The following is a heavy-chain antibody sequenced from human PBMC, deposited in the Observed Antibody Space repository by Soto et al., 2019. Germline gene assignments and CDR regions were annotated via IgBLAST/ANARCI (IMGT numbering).Heavy chain of an antibody. Sequence: SETLSLTCAVSGGSISSGGYSWSWVRQPPGKGLEWIGYIYHSGSTYYNPSLKRRVTMAVDTSKSQFSLKLSSVIAADTAVYYCARYRNSGSRPDAFDIWGQGTMVTVSS. CDR3: ARYRNSGSRPDAFDI. CDR1: GGSISSGGYS. J-gene: IGHJ3*02. V-gene: IGHV4-30-2*01. CDR2: IYHSGST. D-gene: IGHD1-26*01.